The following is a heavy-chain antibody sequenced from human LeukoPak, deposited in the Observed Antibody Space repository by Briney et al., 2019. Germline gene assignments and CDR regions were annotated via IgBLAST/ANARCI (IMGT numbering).Heavy chain of an antibody. CDR2: FDPEDGET. CDR1: GYTPTELS. Sequence: GASVKVSCKVSGYTPTELSMHWVRQAPGKGLEWMGGFDPEDGETIYAQKFQGRLTITTDESTDTVYMELSSLRSEDTAVYYCARDYNFDSSPYDDGLDIWGQGTMVTVSS. J-gene: IGHJ3*02. CDR3: ARDYNFDSSPYDDGLDI. V-gene: IGHV1-24*01. D-gene: IGHD3-22*01.